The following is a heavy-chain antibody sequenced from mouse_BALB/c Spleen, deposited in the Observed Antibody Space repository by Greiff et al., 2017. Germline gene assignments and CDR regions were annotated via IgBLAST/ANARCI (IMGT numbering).Heavy chain of an antibody. CDR2: INPSNGGT. CDR1: GYTFTSYY. Sequence: VQLQESGAELVKPGASVKLSCKASGYTFTSYYMYWVKQRPGQGLEWIGEINPSNGGTNFNEKFKSKATLTVDKSSSTAYMQLSSLTSEDSAVYYCTRDYGDYFDYWGQGTTLTVSS. D-gene: IGHD1-1*02. CDR3: TRDYGDYFDY. V-gene: IGHV1S81*02. J-gene: IGHJ2*01.